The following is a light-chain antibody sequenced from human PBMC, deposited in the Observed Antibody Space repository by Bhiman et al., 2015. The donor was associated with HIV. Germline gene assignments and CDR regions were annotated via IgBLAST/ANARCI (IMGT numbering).Light chain of an antibody. Sequence: QSALTQPASVSGSPGQSITVSCTGTSSDVGTYNLVSWYQQHPGKAPKLILYEVDKRPSGVSNRFSGSKSGNTASLTISGLQAEDEADYYCSSYSSSNTYVFGTGTKVTVL. CDR3: SSYSSSNTYV. CDR2: EVD. V-gene: IGLV2-14*02. J-gene: IGLJ1*01. CDR1: SSDVGTYNL.